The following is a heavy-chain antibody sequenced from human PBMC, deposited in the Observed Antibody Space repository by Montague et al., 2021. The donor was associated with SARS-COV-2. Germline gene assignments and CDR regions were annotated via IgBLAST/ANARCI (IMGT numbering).Heavy chain of an antibody. Sequence: SETLSLTCTVSGGSVSSGSYHWSWIRQPPGKGLEWIGYIYYSGSTNYIPSLKSRVTISVDTSKNQFSLKLSSVTAADTAVYYCARDGVLRYFDWLGDRYGMDVWGQGTTVTVSS. CDR1: GGSVSSGSYH. CDR2: IYYSGST. D-gene: IGHD3-9*01. CDR3: ARDGVLRYFDWLGDRYGMDV. V-gene: IGHV4-61*01. J-gene: IGHJ6*02.